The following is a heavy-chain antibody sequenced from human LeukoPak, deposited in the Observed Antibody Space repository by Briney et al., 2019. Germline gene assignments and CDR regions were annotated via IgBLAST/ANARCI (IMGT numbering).Heavy chain of an antibody. CDR2: IYYSGST. CDR3: ARLSVITVITEGVDY. V-gene: IGHV4-39*01. D-gene: IGHD4-11*01. CDR1: GGSISSSSYY. J-gene: IGHJ4*02. Sequence: PSETLSLTCTVSGGSISSSSYYWGWIRQPPGKGLEWIGSIYYSGSTYYNPSLKSRVTISVDTSKNQFSLKLSSVTAADTAVYYCARLSVITVITEGVDYWGQGTLVTVSS.